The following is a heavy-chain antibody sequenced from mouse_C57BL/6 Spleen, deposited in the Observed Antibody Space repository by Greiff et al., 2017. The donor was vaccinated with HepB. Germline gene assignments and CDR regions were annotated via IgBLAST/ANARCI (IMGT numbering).Heavy chain of an antibody. CDR1: GFTFSDYY. V-gene: IGHV5-16*01. J-gene: IGHJ4*01. CDR2: INYDGSST. Sequence: EVKLVESEGGLVQPGSSMKLSCTASGFTFSDYYMAWVRQVPEKGLEWVANINYDGSSTYYLDSLKSRFIISRDNAKNILYLQMSSLKSEDTATYYCARDGGYYYGSSSYYAMDYWGQGTSVTVSS. D-gene: IGHD1-1*01. CDR3: ARDGGYYYGSSSYYAMDY.